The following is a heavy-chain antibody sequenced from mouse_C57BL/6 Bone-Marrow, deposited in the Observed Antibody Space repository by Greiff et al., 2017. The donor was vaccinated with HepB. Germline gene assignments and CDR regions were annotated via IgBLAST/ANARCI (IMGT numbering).Heavy chain of an antibody. V-gene: IGHV1-85*01. CDR3: ARSLITTVVATSWDFDY. J-gene: IGHJ2*01. CDR1: GYTFTSYD. Sequence: VQLVESGPELVKPGASVKLSCKASGYTFTSYDINWVKQRPGQGLEWIGWIYPRDGSTKYNEKFKGKATLTVDTSSSTAYMELHSLTSEDSAVYFCARSLITTVVATSWDFDYWGQGTTLTVSS. CDR2: IYPRDGST. D-gene: IGHD1-1*01.